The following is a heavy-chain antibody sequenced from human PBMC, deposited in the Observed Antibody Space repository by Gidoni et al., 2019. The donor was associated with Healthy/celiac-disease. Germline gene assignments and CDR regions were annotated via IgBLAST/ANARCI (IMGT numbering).Heavy chain of an antibody. CDR1: GSTFPSYG. CDR3: ARLEGYSSSSAGYYGMDV. CDR2: ISDYNGNT. D-gene: IGHD6-6*01. Sequence: HVQLVQSGAEVKKPGASVKVSCQASGSTFPSYGISWVRQAPGQGLEWMGWISDYNGNTNYAQKLQGRVTMTTDTSTSTAYMELRSLRSDDTAVDYCARLEGYSSSSAGYYGMDVWGQGTTVTVSS. J-gene: IGHJ6*02. V-gene: IGHV1-18*01.